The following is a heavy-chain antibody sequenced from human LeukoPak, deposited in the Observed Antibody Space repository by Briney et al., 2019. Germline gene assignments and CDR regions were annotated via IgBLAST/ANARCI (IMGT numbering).Heavy chain of an antibody. D-gene: IGHD2-2*01. CDR1: GYTFTSYG. V-gene: IGHV1-18*01. J-gene: IGHJ4*02. CDR3: ASTALGYCSSTSCPTTFDY. Sequence: ASVKVSCKASGYTFTSYGISWVRQAPGQGLEWMGSISAYNGNTNYAQKLQGRVTMTTDTSTSTAYMELRSLRSDDTAVYYCASTALGYCSSTSCPTTFDYWGQGTLVTVSS. CDR2: ISAYNGNT.